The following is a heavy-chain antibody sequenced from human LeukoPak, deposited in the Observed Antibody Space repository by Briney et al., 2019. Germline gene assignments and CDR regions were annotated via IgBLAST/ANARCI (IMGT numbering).Heavy chain of an antibody. Sequence: ASVKVSCKASGYTFTGYYMHWVRQAPGQGLEWMGWINPNSGGTNYAQKFQGRVTMTRDTSISTSYMELSRLRSDDTAVYYCATNILVRDIINWFDPWGQGTLVTVSS. CDR3: ATNILVRDIINWFDP. J-gene: IGHJ5*02. D-gene: IGHD3-10*01. CDR2: INPNSGGT. CDR1: GYTFTGYY. V-gene: IGHV1-2*02.